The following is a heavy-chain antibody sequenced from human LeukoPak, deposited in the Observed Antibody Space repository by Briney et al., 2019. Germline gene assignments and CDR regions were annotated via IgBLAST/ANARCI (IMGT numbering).Heavy chain of an antibody. J-gene: IGHJ4*02. CDR1: GFTFSSYE. CDR2: ISSSGSTI. Sequence: GGSLRLSCAASGFTFSSYEMNWVRQAPGKGLEWVSYISSSGSTIYYADSVKGRFTISRDNSKNTLYLQMNSLRAEDTAVYYCAKPQPGYDFWSGYDYFDYWGQGTLVTVSS. CDR3: AKPQPGYDFWSGYDYFDY. D-gene: IGHD3-3*01. V-gene: IGHV3-48*03.